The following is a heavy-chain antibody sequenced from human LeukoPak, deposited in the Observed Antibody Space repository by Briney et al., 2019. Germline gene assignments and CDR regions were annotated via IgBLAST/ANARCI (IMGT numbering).Heavy chain of an antibody. Sequence: GGSLRLSCAASGFTFSDYYMTWIRQAPGKGLEWLSYISSRGTAIYYADSVKGRFTVSRDNARNSLYLQVSSQRAEDTAVYYCARDSGGSWTTYDFWGQGTLVTVSS. V-gene: IGHV3-11*01. CDR2: ISSRGTAI. CDR3: ARDSGGSWTTYDF. D-gene: IGHD2-15*01. J-gene: IGHJ4*02. CDR1: GFTFSDYY.